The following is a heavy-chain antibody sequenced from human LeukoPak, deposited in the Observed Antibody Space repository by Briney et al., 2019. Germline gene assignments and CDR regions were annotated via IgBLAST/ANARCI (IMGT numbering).Heavy chain of an antibody. CDR3: ARELVYNWNYESNWFDP. CDR2: IIPILGIA. J-gene: IGHJ5*02. CDR1: GGTFSSYA. D-gene: IGHD1-7*01. Sequence: SVKVSCKASGGTFSSYAISGVRQAPGQGLEWMGRIIPILGIANYAQKFQGRVTITADKSTSTAYMELSSLRSEDTAVYYCARELVYNWNYESNWFDPWGQGTLVTVSS. V-gene: IGHV1-69*04.